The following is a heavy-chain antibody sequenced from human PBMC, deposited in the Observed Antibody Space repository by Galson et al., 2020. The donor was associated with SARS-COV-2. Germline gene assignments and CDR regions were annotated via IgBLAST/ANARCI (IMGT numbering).Heavy chain of an antibody. CDR1: SGSISSGGYY. J-gene: IGHJ5*02. D-gene: IGHD3-10*01. Sequence: SETLSLTCTVSSGSISSGGYYWSWIRQHPGKGLAWLGYIYYSGSTYYNPSLKSRVTISVDTSKNQFSLKLSSVTAADTAVYYCARAVRGVIIKGFDWFDPWGQGTLVTVSS. CDR3: ARAVRGVIIKGFDWFDP. V-gene: IGHV4-31*03. CDR2: IYYSGST.